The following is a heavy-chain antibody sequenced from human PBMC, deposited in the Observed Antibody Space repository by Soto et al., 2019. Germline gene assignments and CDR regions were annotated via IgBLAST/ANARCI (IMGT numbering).Heavy chain of an antibody. CDR1: GGSVSSSDYS. V-gene: IGHV4-61*08. Sequence: PSETLSLTCTVSGGSVSSSDYSWSWVRQPPGKGLEWIGYIYNSGITNYNPSLKSRVTISVDISKNRFSLKLRSVTAADTAVYYCARGWGSTRIDYWGQGTLVTVSS. CDR3: ARGWGSTRIDY. J-gene: IGHJ4*02. D-gene: IGHD3-16*01. CDR2: IYNSGIT.